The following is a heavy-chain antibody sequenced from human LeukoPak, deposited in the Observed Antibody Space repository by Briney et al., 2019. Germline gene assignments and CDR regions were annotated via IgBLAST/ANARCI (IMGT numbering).Heavy chain of an antibody. V-gene: IGHV3-30*18. CDR3: AKDSGLHTAMELPED. Sequence: PGRSLRLSCAASGFTFSSYGMHWVRQAPGKGLEWVAVISYDGSNKYYADSVKGRFTISRDNSKNTLYLQMNSLRAEDTAVYYCAKDSGLHTAMELPEDWGQGTLVTVSS. CDR2: ISYDGSNK. D-gene: IGHD5-18*01. J-gene: IGHJ4*02. CDR1: GFTFSSYG.